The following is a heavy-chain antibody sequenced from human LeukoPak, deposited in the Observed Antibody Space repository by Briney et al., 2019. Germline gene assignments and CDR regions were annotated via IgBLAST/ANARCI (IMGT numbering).Heavy chain of an antibody. CDR1: GGSISSGSYY. D-gene: IGHD1-1*01. Sequence: SQTLSLTCTVSGGSISSGSYYWSWIRQPAGKGLEWIGRIYTSGSTNYNPSLKSRVTISVDTSKNQFSLKLSSVTAADTALYYCVRRPNEGYLADYWGQGTLVTVSS. CDR2: IYTSGST. V-gene: IGHV4-61*02. CDR3: VRRPNEGYLADY. J-gene: IGHJ4*02.